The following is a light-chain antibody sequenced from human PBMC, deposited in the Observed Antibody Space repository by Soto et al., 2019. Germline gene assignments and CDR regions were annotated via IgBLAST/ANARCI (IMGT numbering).Light chain of an antibody. V-gene: IGKV3-11*01. J-gene: IGKJ4*01. Sequence: EIVLTQSPATLSLSPGERATLSCRASQSVSSYLAWYQQKPGQAPRLLIYDASNRATGIPARFSGSGSGTDFTLTISSLEPEDFAVYYCQQRSNWPPGQALLTFGGGTKVEIK. CDR2: DAS. CDR3: QQRSNWPPGQALLT. CDR1: QSVSSY.